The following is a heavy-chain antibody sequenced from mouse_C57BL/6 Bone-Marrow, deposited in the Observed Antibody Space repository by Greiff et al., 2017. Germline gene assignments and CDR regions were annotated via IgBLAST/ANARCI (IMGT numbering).Heavy chain of an antibody. V-gene: IGHV3-6*01. J-gene: IGHJ4*01. CDR3: ARDLGLRR. CDR2: ISYDGSN. Sequence: EVKLEESGPGLVKPSQSLSLTCSVTGYSITSGYYWNWIRQFPGNKLEWMGYISYDGSNNYNPSLKNRISITRDTSKNQFFLKLNSVTTEDTATYYCARDLGLRRRGQGTSVTVSS. CDR1: GYSITSGYY. D-gene: IGHD2-2*01.